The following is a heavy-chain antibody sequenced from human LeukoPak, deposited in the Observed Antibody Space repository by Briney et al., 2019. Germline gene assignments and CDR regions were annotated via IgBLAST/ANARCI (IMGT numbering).Heavy chain of an antibody. V-gene: IGHV3-23*01. CDR3: APHYYDSSWYFDY. CDR1: RFSFSLYN. Sequence: GGSLRLSCAASRFSFSLYNMNWVRQAPGKGLEWASAISGSGGSTYYADSVKGRFTISRDNSKNTLYLQMNSLRAEDTAVYYCAPHYYDSSWYFDYWGQGTLVTVSS. CDR2: ISGSGGST. J-gene: IGHJ4*02. D-gene: IGHD3-22*01.